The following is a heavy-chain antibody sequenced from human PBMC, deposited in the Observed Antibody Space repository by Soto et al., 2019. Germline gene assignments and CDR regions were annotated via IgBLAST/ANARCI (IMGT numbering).Heavy chain of an antibody. D-gene: IGHD6-6*01. J-gene: IGHJ6*02. V-gene: IGHV1-2*04. CDR3: SISSYSSSSPLCGMDV. Sequence: GASVKVSCKASGYTFTGYYMHWVRQAPGQGLEWMGWINPNSGGTNYAQKFQGWVTMTRDTSISTAYMELSRLRSDDTAVYYCSISSYSSSSPLCGMDVWGQGTTVTV. CDR1: GYTFTGYY. CDR2: INPNSGGT.